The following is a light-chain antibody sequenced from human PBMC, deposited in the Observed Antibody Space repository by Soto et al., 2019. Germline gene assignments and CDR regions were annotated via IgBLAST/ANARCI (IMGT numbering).Light chain of an antibody. V-gene: IGKV1-39*01. J-gene: IGKJ1*01. CDR1: QSISSY. CDR2: AAS. Sequence: DIQMTQSPSSLSASVGDRVTITCRASQSISSYLNWYQQRPGKAPKLLISAASTLQSGVPSRFSGSGSGTDFTLTISSLQPEDFSTYYCQQSHSTPWTFGQGTKVEI. CDR3: QQSHSTPWT.